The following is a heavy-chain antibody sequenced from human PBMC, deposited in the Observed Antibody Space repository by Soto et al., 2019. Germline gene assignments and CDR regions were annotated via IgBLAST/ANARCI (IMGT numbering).Heavy chain of an antibody. D-gene: IGHD2-15*01. Sequence: QVQLVQSGAEVKKPGASVKVSCKASGYTFTSYGIIWVRQAPGQGLEWMGWISAYNGNTNYAQKLQGRVTMTTDTSTSTAYMELRSLRSDDTAVYYCASSGIVVVVDDYYGMDVWGQGTTVTVSS. CDR2: ISAYNGNT. CDR1: GYTFTSYG. J-gene: IGHJ6*02. V-gene: IGHV1-18*01. CDR3: ASSGIVVVVDDYYGMDV.